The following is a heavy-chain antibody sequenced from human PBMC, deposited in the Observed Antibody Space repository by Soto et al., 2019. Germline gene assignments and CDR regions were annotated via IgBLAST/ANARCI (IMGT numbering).Heavy chain of an antibody. D-gene: IGHD2-2*01. Sequence: GASVKVSCKASGVTFSSYAISWVRQAPGQGLEWMGGIIPLFGTANYAQMFQGRVTIIADRSTSTAYMELSSLRSEDTAVYYCAAPTVRQLTPFDYWGQGTLVTVSS. J-gene: IGHJ4*02. V-gene: IGHV1-69*06. CDR1: GVTFSSYA. CDR3: AAPTVRQLTPFDY. CDR2: IIPLFGTA.